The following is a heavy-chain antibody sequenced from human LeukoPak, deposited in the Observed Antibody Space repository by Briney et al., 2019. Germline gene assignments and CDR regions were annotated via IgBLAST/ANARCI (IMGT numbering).Heavy chain of an antibody. J-gene: IGHJ4*02. V-gene: IGHV3-74*01. D-gene: IGHD1-26*01. CDR3: ARAVGGSSDY. Sequence: GGSLRLSCAASGFTLSSSWMHWVRQAPGKGLVWVSRINSDGSTTSNADSVKGRFTISRANAKNTLYLQMNSLRADDTAVYYCARAVGGSSDYWGQGTLVTVSS. CDR2: INSDGSTT. CDR1: GFTLSSSW.